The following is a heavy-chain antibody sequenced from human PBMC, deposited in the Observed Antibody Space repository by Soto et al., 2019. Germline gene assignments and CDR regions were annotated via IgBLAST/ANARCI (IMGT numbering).Heavy chain of an antibody. J-gene: IGHJ5*02. CDR3: VRDGTKTLRDWFDP. D-gene: IGHD1-1*01. CDR1: GGSISSADHL. CDR2: IYATGTT. V-gene: IGHV4-61*02. Sequence: TLSLTCSVSGGSISSADHLWSGIRKSAGKGLEWIGRIYATGTTDYNPSLKSRVMMSVDTSKKQFSLKLRSVTAADTAVYYCVRDGTKTLRDWFDPWGQGISVTVSS.